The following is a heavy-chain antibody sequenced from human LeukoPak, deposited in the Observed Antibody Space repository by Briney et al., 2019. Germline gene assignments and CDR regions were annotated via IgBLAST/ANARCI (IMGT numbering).Heavy chain of an antibody. CDR3: ARDRGYCSGGSCYSGFDP. D-gene: IGHD2-15*01. J-gene: IGHJ5*02. V-gene: IGHV3-48*01. CDR2: ISSSSSTI. CDR1: GFTFSSYS. Sequence: GGSLRLSCAASGFTFSSYSMNWVRQAPGKGLEWVSYISSSSSTIYYADSVKGRFTISRDNAKNSLYLQMNSLRAEDTAVCYCARDRGYCSGGSCYSGFDPWGQGTLVTVSS.